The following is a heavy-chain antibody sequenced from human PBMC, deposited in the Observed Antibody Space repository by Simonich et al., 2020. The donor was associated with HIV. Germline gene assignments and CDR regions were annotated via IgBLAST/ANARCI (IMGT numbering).Heavy chain of an antibody. CDR3: ARSPTVVTYWYFDL. J-gene: IGHJ2*01. Sequence: EVQLVESGGGLVQPGGSLRLSCAASGFTFSSYEMNWVRQAPGKGLGWVSYSSSSGSTIYYADSVKGRFTISRDNAKNSLYLQMNSLRAEDTAVYYCARSPTVVTYWYFDLWGRGTLVTVSS. CDR1: GFTFSSYE. CDR2: SSSSGSTI. V-gene: IGHV3-48*03. D-gene: IGHD4-17*01.